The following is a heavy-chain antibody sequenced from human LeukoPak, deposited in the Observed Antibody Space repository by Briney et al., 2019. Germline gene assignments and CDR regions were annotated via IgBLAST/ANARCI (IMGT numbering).Heavy chain of an antibody. Sequence: QSGGSLRLSCAASGFRFSTYSMNWVRQAPGRGLEWISYISHSGGAEHYTDSVKGRFTISRDNAKNVLYLQMNRLRAEDTAVYYCASEKWLNTWELLTFDYWGQGTLVTVPS. CDR2: ISHSGGAE. V-gene: IGHV3-48*01. CDR1: GFRFSTYS. CDR3: ASEKWLNTWELLTFDY. J-gene: IGHJ4*02. D-gene: IGHD1-26*01.